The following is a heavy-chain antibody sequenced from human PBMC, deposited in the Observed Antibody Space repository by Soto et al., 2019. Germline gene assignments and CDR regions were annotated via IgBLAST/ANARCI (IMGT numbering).Heavy chain of an antibody. D-gene: IGHD1-1*01. V-gene: IGHV3-30*18. CDR2: TSYDGNNE. J-gene: IGHJ4*02. CDR1: GFTFSNYA. CDR3: AKDKGVFNWATSYFDY. Sequence: QVQLVESGGGVVQPGRSLRLSCAASGFTFSNYAMHWVRQAPGKGLEWVALTSYDGNNEYYTDSVKGRFTISRDNSKNTVFLQMNSPRPEDTAVYYCAKDKGVFNWATSYFDYWGQGALVTVSS.